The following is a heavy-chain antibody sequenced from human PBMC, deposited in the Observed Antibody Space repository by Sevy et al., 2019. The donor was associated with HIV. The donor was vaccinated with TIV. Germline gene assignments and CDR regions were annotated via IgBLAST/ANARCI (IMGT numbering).Heavy chain of an antibody. V-gene: IGHV3-30-3*01. J-gene: IGHJ6*02. Sequence: GGSLRLSCVASGFAFSNYYAMHWVRQAPGKGMGWVALISYDGSDKYYADSVKGRFTISRDNFKNTLFLQMNSLTTEDTAVYYCARPRANYVDHYFFYAMDVWGQGTTVTVSS. CDR3: ARPRANYVDHYFFYAMDV. CDR1: GFAFSNYYA. D-gene: IGHD4-17*01. CDR2: ISYDGSDK.